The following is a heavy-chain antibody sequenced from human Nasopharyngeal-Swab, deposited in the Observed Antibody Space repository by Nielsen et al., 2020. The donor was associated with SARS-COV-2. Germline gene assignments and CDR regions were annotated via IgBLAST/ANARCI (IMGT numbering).Heavy chain of an antibody. CDR2: IIPIFGTA. V-gene: IGHV1-69*05. Sequence: SVKVSCKASGGTFSSYAISWVRQAPGQGLEWMGGIIPIFGTANYAQKFQERVTITRDMSTSTAYMELSSLRSEDTAVYYCAAVLPGLSYCGGDCYPYQALNFDYWGQGTLVTVSS. D-gene: IGHD2-21*02. J-gene: IGHJ4*02. CDR1: GGTFSSYA. CDR3: AAVLPGLSYCGGDCYPYQALNFDY.